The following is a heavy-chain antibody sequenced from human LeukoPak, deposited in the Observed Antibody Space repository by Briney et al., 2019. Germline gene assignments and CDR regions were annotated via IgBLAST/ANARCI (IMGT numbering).Heavy chain of an antibody. CDR3: ARGGLVSYVFDY. D-gene: IGHD5-18*01. Sequence: SETPSLTCTVSGGSISSYYWSWIRQPPGKGLEWIGYIYYSGSTNYNPSLKSRVTISVDTSKNQFSLKLSSVTAADTAVYYCARGGLVSYVFDYWGQGTLVTVSS. CDR1: GGSISSYY. J-gene: IGHJ4*02. V-gene: IGHV4-59*01. CDR2: IYYSGST.